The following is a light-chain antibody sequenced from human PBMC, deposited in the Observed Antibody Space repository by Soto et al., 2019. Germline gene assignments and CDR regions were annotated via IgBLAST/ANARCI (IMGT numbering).Light chain of an antibody. CDR3: AAWDGSLSGVV. CDR2: RNY. Sequence: QSVLTQPPSASGAPGQRVTISCSGSSSNFGRNDVYWYQHLPGTTPKLLIYRNYLRPSGVPDRFSGFKSGTSASLAISGLRSDDEYDYYCAAWDGSLSGVVFGGGTKLAVL. CDR1: SSNFGRND. J-gene: IGLJ2*01. V-gene: IGLV1-47*01.